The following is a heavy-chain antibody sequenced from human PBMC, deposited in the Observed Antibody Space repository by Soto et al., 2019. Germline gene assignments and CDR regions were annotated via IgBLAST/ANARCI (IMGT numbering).Heavy chain of an antibody. CDR1: GGSISSYY. CDR2: IYYSGST. J-gene: IGHJ4*02. D-gene: IGHD4-17*01. V-gene: IGHV4-59*08. Sequence: TSETLSLTCTVSGGSISSYYWSWIRQPPGKGLEWIGYIYYSGSTNYNPSLKSRVTISVDTSKNQFSLKLSSVTAADTAVYYCARKTTGFDYWGQGTLVTVSS. CDR3: ARKTTGFDY.